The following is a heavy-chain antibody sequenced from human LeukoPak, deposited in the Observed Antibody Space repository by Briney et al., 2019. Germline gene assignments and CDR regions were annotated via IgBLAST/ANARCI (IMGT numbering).Heavy chain of an antibody. D-gene: IGHD6-19*01. V-gene: IGHV3-7*01. CDR2: IDQDGSEK. J-gene: IGHJ3*02. Sequence: GGSLRLSCAASGFTFISYWMSCVRQAPGKGLDWVANIDQDGSEKYYVDSVKGRFTISRDSAKNSLYLQMNSLRVEDTAVYYCASGGGSSGWYDRAFDIWGQGTMVTVSS. CDR3: ASGGGSSGWYDRAFDI. CDR1: GFTFISYW.